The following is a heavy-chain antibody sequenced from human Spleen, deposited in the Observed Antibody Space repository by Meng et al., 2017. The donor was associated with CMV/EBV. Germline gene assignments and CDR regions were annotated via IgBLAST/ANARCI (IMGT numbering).Heavy chain of an antibody. CDR1: DDSVRSDNAY. Sequence: VYDDSVRSDNAYWTCIRQPPGKGPEWIGYIYYNEITFHNPSLKSRLTLSIDTSRNQFSLKLTSVTAADTAVYFCAREAMWLNWFDPWGQGTLVTVSS. V-gene: IGHV4-30-4*08. D-gene: IGHD5-12*01. CDR3: AREAMWLNWFDP. CDR2: IYYNEIT. J-gene: IGHJ5*02.